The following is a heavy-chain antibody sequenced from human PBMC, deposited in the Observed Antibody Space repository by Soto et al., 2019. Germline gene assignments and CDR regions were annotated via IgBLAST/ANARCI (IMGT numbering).Heavy chain of an antibody. Sequence: GASVKVSCKATGYTFTNNDVSWVRQASGQGLEWMGWMNPGSGDTGYAQKFQGRVTMTRDITTATAYMELSSLRSEDTAIYYCARMASFASLNWFDPWGQGTLVTVSS. CDR2: MNPGSGDT. CDR1: GYTFTNND. D-gene: IGHD3-16*01. J-gene: IGHJ5*02. CDR3: ARMASFASLNWFDP. V-gene: IGHV1-8*01.